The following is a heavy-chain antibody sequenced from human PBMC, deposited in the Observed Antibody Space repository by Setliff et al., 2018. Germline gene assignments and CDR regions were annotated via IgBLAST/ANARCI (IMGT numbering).Heavy chain of an antibody. D-gene: IGHD3-10*01. V-gene: IGHV1-18*01. J-gene: IGHJ6*02. Sequence: GASVKVSCKASGYTFTSYGISWVRQAPGQGLEWVGWISAYNGDTNYAQKLQGRVTMTTDTSTSTAYMELRSLRSDDTAVYYCARVPSYGSGSYYYYYYGMDVWGQGTTVTVSS. CDR2: ISAYNGDT. CDR3: ARVPSYGSGSYYYYYYGMDV. CDR1: GYTFTSYG.